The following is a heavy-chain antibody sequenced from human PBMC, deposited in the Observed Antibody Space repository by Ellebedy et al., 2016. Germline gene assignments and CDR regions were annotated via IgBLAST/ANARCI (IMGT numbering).Heavy chain of an antibody. V-gene: IGHV4-39*01. Sequence: SETLSLTCTVSGGSISSGGYYWSWIRQHPGKGLEWIGSIYHSGSTNYNPSLKSRVTISVDKYKNQFSLKLSSVTAADTAVYYCARQETYYDFWSGYRRVFHFDYWGQGTLVTVSS. D-gene: IGHD3-3*01. CDR2: IYHSGST. CDR3: ARQETYYDFWSGYRRVFHFDY. CDR1: GGSISSGGYY. J-gene: IGHJ4*02.